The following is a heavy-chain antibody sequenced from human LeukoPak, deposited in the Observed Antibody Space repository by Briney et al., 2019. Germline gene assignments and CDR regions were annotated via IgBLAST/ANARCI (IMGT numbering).Heavy chain of an antibody. CDR1: GDTVNTRRYY. CDR2: IYHSGST. D-gene: IGHD3-16*02. Sequence: PSETLSLTCPVSGDTVNTRRYYWGWIRQPPGKGLEWIGSIYHSGSTYYEPSLRSRVTISMDTSRNQFSLNLTSVTTADMALYYCARRDIVKGGFDYWGQGTLVTVSS. J-gene: IGHJ4*02. V-gene: IGHV4-39*01. CDR3: ARRDIVKGGFDY.